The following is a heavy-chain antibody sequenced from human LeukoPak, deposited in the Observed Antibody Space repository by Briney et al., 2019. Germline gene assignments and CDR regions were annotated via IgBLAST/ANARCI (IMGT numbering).Heavy chain of an antibody. CDR1: GGSISSGSYY. CDR2: IYTSGST. Sequence: PSETLSLTCTVSGGSISSGSYYWSWIRQPAGKGLEWIGRIYTSGSTNYNPSLKSRVTISVDTSKNQFSLKLSSVTAADTAVYYCARDTYYYDSSGSGIFDYWGQGTLVTVSS. J-gene: IGHJ4*02. CDR3: ARDTYYYDSSGSGIFDY. D-gene: IGHD3-22*01. V-gene: IGHV4-61*02.